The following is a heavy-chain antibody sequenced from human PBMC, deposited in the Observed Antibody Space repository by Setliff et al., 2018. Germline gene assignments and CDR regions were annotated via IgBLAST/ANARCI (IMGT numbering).Heavy chain of an antibody. J-gene: IGHJ5*01. CDR3: ARELRSPYWHLDS. CDR1: GGTFSSSG. D-gene: IGHD3-16*01. V-gene: IGHV1-69*13. Sequence: SVKVSCKSSGGTFSSSGITWVRQAPGQGLQWLGRFIPILGAANYAQNFQGRVTITADESTSTGYMELRSLRSDDTAVYYCARELRSPYWHLDSWGQGTQVTVSS. CDR2: FIPILGAA.